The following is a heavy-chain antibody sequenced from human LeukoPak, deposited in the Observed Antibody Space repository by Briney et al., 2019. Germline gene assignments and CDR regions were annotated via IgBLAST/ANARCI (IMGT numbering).Heavy chain of an antibody. CDR1: GFTFGGYT. D-gene: IGHD2-2*01. Sequence: PGGSLRLSCAASGFTFGGYTMNWVRQAPGKGLEWVSSISSSSTYIYYADSVRGRFTISRDNAKNSLYLQMNSLRAEDTAVYYCARDGQPTPTHIVVVPADNLSFRYYYYGMDVWGQGTTVTVSS. V-gene: IGHV3-21*01. CDR3: ARDGQPTPTHIVVVPADNLSFRYYYYGMDV. J-gene: IGHJ6*02. CDR2: ISSSSTYI.